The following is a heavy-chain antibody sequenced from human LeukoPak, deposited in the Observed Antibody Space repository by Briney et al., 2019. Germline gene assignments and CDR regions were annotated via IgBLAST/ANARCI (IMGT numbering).Heavy chain of an antibody. V-gene: IGHV3-72*01. J-gene: IGHJ4*02. CDR3: VALIRGLGY. Sequence: PGGSLRLSCSVSGFXFSDHYIDWVRQAPGKGLDWVGRSRNRAHSYTTEYAASVKGRFTVSRADSENLLFLQMNSLKTDDTAVYYCVALIRGLGYWGQGTLVTVSS. CDR2: SRNRAHSYTT. CDR1: GFXFSDHY. D-gene: IGHD3-10*01.